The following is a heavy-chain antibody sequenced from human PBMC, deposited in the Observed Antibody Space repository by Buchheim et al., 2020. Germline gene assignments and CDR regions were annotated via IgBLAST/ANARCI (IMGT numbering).Heavy chain of an antibody. CDR3: ARNPSSGYSYNWFDP. CDR2: IYYSGST. D-gene: IGHD3-22*01. J-gene: IGHJ5*02. V-gene: IGHV4-59*01. Sequence: QVQLQESGPGLVKPSETLSLTCTVSGGSISSYYCSWIRQPPGKGLEWIGYIYYSGSTNYNPPPKSRVTISVDTSKNQFSLKLSSVTAADTAVYYCARNPSSGYSYNWFDPWGQGTL. CDR1: GGSISSYY.